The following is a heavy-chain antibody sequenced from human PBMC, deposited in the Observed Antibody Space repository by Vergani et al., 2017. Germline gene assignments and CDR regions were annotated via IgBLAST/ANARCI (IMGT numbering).Heavy chain of an antibody. CDR3: AKALELYYYYYGMDV. CDR1: GFTFSSYG. CDR2: ISHDGSNK. V-gene: IGHV3-30*18. J-gene: IGHJ6*02. D-gene: IGHD1-7*01. Sequence: QVQLVESGGGVVQPGRSLRLSCAASGFTFSSYGMHWVREAPGKGLEWVAVISHDGSNKYFADSVKGRFTISRDNSTKPLYLQMNSLRAEDTSVYYCAKALELYYYYYGMDVWGQGP.